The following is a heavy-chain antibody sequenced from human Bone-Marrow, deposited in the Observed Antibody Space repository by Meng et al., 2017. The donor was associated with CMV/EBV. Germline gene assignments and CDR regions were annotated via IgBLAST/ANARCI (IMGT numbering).Heavy chain of an antibody. J-gene: IGHJ6*02. CDR3: ASTKRSKIYYYYGMDV. V-gene: IGHV4-39*01. CDR1: GGSISSSSYY. D-gene: IGHD1-1*01. CDR2: IYYSGST. Sequence: SETLSLTCTVSGGSISSSSYYWGWIRQPPGKGLEWIGSIYYSGSTYYNPSLKSRVTISVDTSKNQFPLKLSSVTAADTAVYYCASTKRSKIYYYYGMDVWGQGTTVTVSS.